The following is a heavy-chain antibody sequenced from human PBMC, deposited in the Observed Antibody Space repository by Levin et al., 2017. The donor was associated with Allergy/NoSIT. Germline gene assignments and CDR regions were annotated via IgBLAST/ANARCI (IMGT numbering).Heavy chain of an antibody. V-gene: IGHV1-3*01. CDR3: ARLTTYYYDSSGYFPPVITDY. CDR2: INAGNGNT. J-gene: IGHJ4*02. Sequence: ASVKVSCKASGYTFTSYAMHWVRQAPGQRLEWMGWINAGNGNTKYSQKFQGRVTITRDTSASTAYMELSSLRSEDTAVYYCARLTTYYYDSSGYFPPVITDYWGQGTLVTVSS. D-gene: IGHD3-22*01. CDR1: GYTFTSYA.